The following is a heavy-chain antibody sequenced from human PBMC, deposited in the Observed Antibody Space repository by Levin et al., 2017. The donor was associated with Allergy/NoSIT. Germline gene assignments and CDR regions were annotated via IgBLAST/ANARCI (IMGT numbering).Heavy chain of an antibody. V-gene: IGHV1-8*01. CDR3: ARNRRFNLAFYGMDV. J-gene: IGHJ6*02. CDR1: GYTFTSYD. Sequence: ASVKVSCKASGYTFTSYDINWVRQATGQGLEWMGWMNPNSGNTGYAQKFQGRVTMTRNTSISTAYMELSSLRSEDTAVYYCARNRRFNLAFYGMDVWGQGTTVTVSS. CDR2: MNPNSGNT. D-gene: IGHD1-14*01.